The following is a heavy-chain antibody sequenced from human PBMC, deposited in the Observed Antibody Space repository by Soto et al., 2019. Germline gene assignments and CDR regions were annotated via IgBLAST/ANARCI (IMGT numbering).Heavy chain of an antibody. Sequence: EVQLVESGGGLVQPGGSLRLSCAASGFTFSSYSMNWVRQAPGKGLEWVSCISGSSSPIYYADSVKGRFTISRDNAKNSLHLQMNSLRAEDTAVYCCARARLQRMAGAYWGQGTLVTVSS. CDR1: GFTFSSYS. V-gene: IGHV3-48*01. CDR3: ARARLQRMAGAY. CDR2: ISGSSSPI. D-gene: IGHD2-21*01. J-gene: IGHJ4*02.